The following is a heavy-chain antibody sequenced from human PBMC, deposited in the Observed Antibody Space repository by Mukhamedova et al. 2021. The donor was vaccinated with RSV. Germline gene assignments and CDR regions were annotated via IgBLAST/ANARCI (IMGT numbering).Heavy chain of an antibody. Sequence: NWVRQAPGKGLEWVSSIYSGGTTYYADSVKGRFTISRDNSKNTLFLQMNSLSGEDTAVYYCARTSNGYNYGVFDSWGQGTRVTV. D-gene: IGHD5-18*01. CDR3: ARTSNGYNYGVFDS. V-gene: IGHV3-53*01. J-gene: IGHJ4*02. CDR2: IYSGGTT.